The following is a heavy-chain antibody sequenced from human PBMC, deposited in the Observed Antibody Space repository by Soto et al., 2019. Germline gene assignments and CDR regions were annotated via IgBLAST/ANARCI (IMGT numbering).Heavy chain of an antibody. J-gene: IGHJ4*01. Sequence: QVQLQESGPGLVKPSETLSLTCTISGGSITSYYWSWIRQPPGKGLEWIGYINNSGSTSYNPSLQSRATISADVSKSQFSLDLRSVTAADTAVYYCARRWSGTDYCGHGTLVTVSS. CDR1: GGSITSYY. V-gene: IGHV4-59*01. CDR3: ARRWSGTDY. D-gene: IGHD3-10*01. CDR2: INNSGST.